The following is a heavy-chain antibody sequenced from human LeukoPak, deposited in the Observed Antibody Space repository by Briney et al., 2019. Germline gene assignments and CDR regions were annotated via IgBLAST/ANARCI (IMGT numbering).Heavy chain of an antibody. CDR3: ARGYNWNEYFDY. Sequence: GGSLRLSCAASGFTVSSNYMSWVRQAPGKGLEWVANIKQDGSEKYYVDSVKGRFTISRDNAKNSLYLQMNSLRAEDTAVYYCARGYNWNEYFDYWGQGTLVTVSS. V-gene: IGHV3-7*01. CDR1: GFTVSSNY. D-gene: IGHD1-1*01. CDR2: IKQDGSEK. J-gene: IGHJ4*02.